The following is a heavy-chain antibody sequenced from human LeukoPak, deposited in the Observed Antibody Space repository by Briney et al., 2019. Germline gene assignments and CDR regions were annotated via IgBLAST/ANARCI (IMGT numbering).Heavy chain of an antibody. CDR1: GFSFCTDS. CDR3: ARGPYYGGHLFDY. Sequence: PGGSLSLSPAASGFSFCTDSMNCGRQAPRKGLEWGSYICSSISILYSADSVKGGFTISRDNAKNSLYLQMNSLRDEDTAVYYCARGPYYGGHLFDYWGQGTLVTVSS. D-gene: IGHD4-23*01. J-gene: IGHJ4*02. CDR2: ICSSISIL. V-gene: IGHV3-48*02.